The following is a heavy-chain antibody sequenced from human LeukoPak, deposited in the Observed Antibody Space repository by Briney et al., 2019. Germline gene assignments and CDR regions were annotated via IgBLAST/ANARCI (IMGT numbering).Heavy chain of an antibody. CDR3: ARLSGYSSGHYYSDY. D-gene: IGHD3-22*01. CDR2: IYYRGST. V-gene: IGHV4-59*01. CDR1: DGSFSGYY. Sequence: SETLSLTCAVYDGSFSGYYWSWIRQPPGKGLEWIGYIYYRGSTNYNPSLKSRVTISVDTSKNQFSLKLSSVTAADTAVYYCARLSGYSSGHYYSDYWGQGTLVTVSS. J-gene: IGHJ4*02.